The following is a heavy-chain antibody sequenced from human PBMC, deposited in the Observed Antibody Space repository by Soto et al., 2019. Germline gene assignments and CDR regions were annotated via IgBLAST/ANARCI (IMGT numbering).Heavy chain of an antibody. D-gene: IGHD6-19*01. Sequence: QTGGSLRLSCAASGFTFSIYAMNWVRQAPGKGLEWVSTITGSGSTTNYAEYVKGRFSISRDNSKSTVYIEMNSLRAEDTAVYFCAKDFGTGWNYFDYWGQGTLVTVSS. CDR1: GFTFSIYA. CDR3: AKDFGTGWNYFDY. CDR2: ITGSGSTT. J-gene: IGHJ4*02. V-gene: IGHV3-23*01.